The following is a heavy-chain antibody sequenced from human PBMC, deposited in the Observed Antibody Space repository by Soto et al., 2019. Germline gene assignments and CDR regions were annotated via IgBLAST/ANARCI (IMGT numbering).Heavy chain of an antibody. D-gene: IGHD1-7*01. Sequence: PGGSLRLSCAASGFVFIDAWMNWVRQAPGKGLEWVGRIKSKTAGGTTDYAAPVKGRFTVSRDDSKNTLYLQMNSLKTEDTGVYYGIELYRDHAYWGQGTLVTVSS. CDR2: IKSKTAGGTT. CDR3: IELYRDHAY. J-gene: IGHJ4*02. V-gene: IGHV3-15*01. CDR1: GFVFIDAW.